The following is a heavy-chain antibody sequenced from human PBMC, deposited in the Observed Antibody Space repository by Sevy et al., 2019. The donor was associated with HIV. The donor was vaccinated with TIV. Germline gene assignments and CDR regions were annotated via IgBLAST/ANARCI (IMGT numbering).Heavy chain of an antibody. CDR2: IYYSGST. V-gene: IGHV4-59*02. CDR3: ARGGVWFGQLYYFDY. Sequence: SETLSLTCTVSGGSVSRYYWSWIRQPPGKGLEWIGYIYYSGSTYYNPSLKSRVTISVDTSKNQFSLKLSSVTAADTAVYYCARGGVWFGQLYYFDYWGQGTLVTVSS. J-gene: IGHJ4*02. D-gene: IGHD3-10*01. CDR1: GGSVSRYY.